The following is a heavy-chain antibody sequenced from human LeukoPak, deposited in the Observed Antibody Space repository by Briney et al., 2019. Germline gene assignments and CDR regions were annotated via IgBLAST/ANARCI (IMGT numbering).Heavy chain of an antibody. CDR1: GYTFTSCG. V-gene: IGHV1-18*01. J-gene: IGHJ3*02. CDR2: ISAYNGNT. D-gene: IGHD3-3*01. Sequence: ASVKVSCNASGYTFTSCGISWLRQSPGQGLEWMGWISAYNGNTDYAHKLPGRVTMTTDTSTTTAYMELRRLRSDDTDANACARVGPNVLRVVEWSPYDIWGQGTMVTVSS. CDR3: ARVGPNVLRVVEWSPYDI.